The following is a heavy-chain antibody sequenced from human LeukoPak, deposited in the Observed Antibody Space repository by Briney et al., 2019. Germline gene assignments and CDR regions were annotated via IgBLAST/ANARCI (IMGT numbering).Heavy chain of an antibody. CDR3: ARGRSYSFDL. CDR1: GFIFSDYW. CDR2: IKSDGSST. D-gene: IGHD5-18*01. V-gene: IGHV3-74*01. Sequence: GGSLRLSCAASGFIFSDYWMHWVRQGPGKGLVWVSRIKSDGSSTSYADSVKGRFTISRDNAKNTVYVHMNSLRDEDTAVYYCARGRSYSFDLWGQGALVTVSS. J-gene: IGHJ4*02.